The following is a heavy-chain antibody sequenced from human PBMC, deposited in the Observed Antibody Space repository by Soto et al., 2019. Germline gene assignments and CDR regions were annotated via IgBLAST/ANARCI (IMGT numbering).Heavy chain of an antibody. CDR2: IYATGTT. D-gene: IGHD1-1*01. CDR3: VRDGKKTLRDWFDP. Sequence: SETLSLTCTVSCASISGFYWSWIRKSAWKGLEWIGLIYATGTTDYYPSLKIRVMMSVGTSEKQFSLKLRSVTAADTAVYYCVRDGKKTLRDWFDPWGQGISVTVSS. J-gene: IGHJ5*02. CDR1: CASISGFY. V-gene: IGHV4-4*07.